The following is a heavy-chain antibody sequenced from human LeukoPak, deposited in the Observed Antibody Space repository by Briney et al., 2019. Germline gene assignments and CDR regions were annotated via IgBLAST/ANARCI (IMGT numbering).Heavy chain of an antibody. D-gene: IGHD3-22*01. CDR2: ISYDGSNK. CDR1: GFTFSSYG. V-gene: IGHV3-30*03. J-gene: IGHJ4*02. CDR3: ARDYSLITMIVESPDY. Sequence: GGSLRLSCAASGFTFSSYGMHWVRQAPGKGLEWVAVISYDGSNKYYADSVKGRFTISRDNPKNTLYLQMNSLKAEDTAAYYCARDYSLITMIVESPDYWGQGTLVTVSS.